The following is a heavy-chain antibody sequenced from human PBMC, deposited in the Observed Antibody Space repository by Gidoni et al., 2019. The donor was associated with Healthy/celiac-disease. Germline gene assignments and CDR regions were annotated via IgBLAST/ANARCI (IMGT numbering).Heavy chain of an antibody. V-gene: IGHV1-69*01. CDR2: IIPIFGTA. CDR1: GGTFSSYA. CDR3: ARDTGDAIVVEPAATYRPNWFDP. D-gene: IGHD2-2*01. Sequence: QVQLVQSGAEVKKPGSSVKVSCKASGGTFSSYAISWLRQAPGQGLEWMGGIIPIFGTANYAQKFQGRVTITADESTSTAYMELSSLRSEDTAVYYCARDTGDAIVVEPAATYRPNWFDPWGQGTLVTVSS. J-gene: IGHJ5*02.